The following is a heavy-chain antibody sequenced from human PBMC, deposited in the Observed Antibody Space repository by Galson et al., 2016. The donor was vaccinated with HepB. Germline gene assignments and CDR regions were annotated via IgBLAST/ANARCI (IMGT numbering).Heavy chain of an antibody. Sequence: SLRLSCAASGFTFSSFAMSWVRQAPGKGLEWVSSISGSGLSTYYADSVKGRFTISRDNSKNTMYLHMDSLRAEDTATYYCENWFDPWGPGTLVTVSS. CDR1: GFTFSSFA. CDR3: ENWFDP. J-gene: IGHJ5*02. CDR2: ISGSGLST. V-gene: IGHV3-23*01.